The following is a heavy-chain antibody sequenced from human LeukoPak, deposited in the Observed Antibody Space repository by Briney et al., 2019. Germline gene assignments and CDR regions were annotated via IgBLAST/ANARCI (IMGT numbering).Heavy chain of an antibody. CDR3: AKDRTYSSSSYYFDY. Sequence: PGGSLRLSCAASGLTFSSYAMSWVRQAPGKGLEWVSGISGSGGSTYNVDSVKGRFTISRDNSKNTLYLQMNSLRAEDTAVYYCAKDRTYSSSSYYFDYWGQGTLVTVSS. J-gene: IGHJ4*02. CDR2: ISGSGGST. D-gene: IGHD6-13*01. V-gene: IGHV3-23*01. CDR1: GLTFSSYA.